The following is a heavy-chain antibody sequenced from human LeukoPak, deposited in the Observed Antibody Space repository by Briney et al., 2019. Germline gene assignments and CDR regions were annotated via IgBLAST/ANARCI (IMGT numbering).Heavy chain of an antibody. J-gene: IGHJ4*02. CDR2: IFPADSDT. CDR3: ARLPDS. Sequence: GAALQSSSKGSGCGFTSDWIVWGRPMAGKCLQWIAIIFPADSDTRYSPSFQGQLTISADNSISTAYLQSSSLKASDSAMYYCARLPDSWGQGTLVTVSS. V-gene: IGHV5-51*01. CDR1: GCGFTSDW.